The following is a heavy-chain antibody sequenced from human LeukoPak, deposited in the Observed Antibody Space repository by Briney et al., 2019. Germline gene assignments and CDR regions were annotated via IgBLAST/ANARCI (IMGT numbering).Heavy chain of an antibody. CDR1: GFTFSSYG. D-gene: IGHD3-10*01. V-gene: IGHV3-33*01. CDR3: ARDNRVYYGSGSYYFDP. Sequence: GRSLRLSCAASGFTFSSYGMHWVRQAPGKGLEWVAVIWYDGSNKYYADSVKGRFTISRDNSKNTLYLQMNSLRAEDTAVYYCARDNRVYYGSGSYYFDPWGQGTLVTVSS. CDR2: IWYDGSNK. J-gene: IGHJ5*02.